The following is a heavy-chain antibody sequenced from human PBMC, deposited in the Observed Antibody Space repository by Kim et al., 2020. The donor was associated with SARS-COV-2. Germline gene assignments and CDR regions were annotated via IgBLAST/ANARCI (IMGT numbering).Heavy chain of an antibody. J-gene: IGHJ4*02. D-gene: IGHD3-10*01. CDR3: AKDGTYYYGSGSYYAPGY. Sequence: KGRFTISRDNSKNTLYLQMNSLRAEDTAVYYCAKDGTYYYGSGSYYAPGYWGQGTLVTVSS. V-gene: IGHV3-23*01.